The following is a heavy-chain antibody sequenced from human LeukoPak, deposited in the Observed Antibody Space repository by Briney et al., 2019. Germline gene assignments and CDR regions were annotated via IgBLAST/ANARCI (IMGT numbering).Heavy chain of an antibody. CDR3: ARNALWFGELFARGRPVDFEY. V-gene: IGHV3-7*01. J-gene: IGHJ4*02. D-gene: IGHD3-10*01. CDR1: GPTFSSYW. Sequence: LTGASLRLSCAASGPTFSSYWISWVRPAPGRGRECVANIKQEGNEKYYVDSVKGRFTIYRDNAKNSLYLQTNSLRAEDTAVYYCARNALWFGELFARGRPVDFEYWGQGALVTVSS. CDR2: IKQEGNEK.